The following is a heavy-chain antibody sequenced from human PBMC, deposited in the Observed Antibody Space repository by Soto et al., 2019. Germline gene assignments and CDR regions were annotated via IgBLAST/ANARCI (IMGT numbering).Heavy chain of an antibody. CDR3: ARGPSGFLSHFDY. V-gene: IGHV4-34*01. CDR1: GGSFSGYY. Sequence: PSETLSLTCAVYGGSFSGYYWSWIRQPPGKGLEWIGEINHSGSSNYNPSLKSRVTISVDTSKNQFSLKLSSVTAADTAVYSCARGPSGFLSHFDYWGQGTLVTVSS. J-gene: IGHJ4*02. D-gene: IGHD3-3*01. CDR2: INHSGSS.